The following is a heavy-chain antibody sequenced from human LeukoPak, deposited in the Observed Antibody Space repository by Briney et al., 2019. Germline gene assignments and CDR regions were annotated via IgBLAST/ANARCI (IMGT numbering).Heavy chain of an antibody. D-gene: IGHD3-22*01. CDR3: ARPYYYDSSGYSFDY. V-gene: IGHV3-30-3*01. Sequence: GRSLRLSCAASGFTFSSYAMHWVRQAPGKGLEWVAVISYDGSNKYYADSVKGRFTISRDNSKNTLYLQMNSLRAEDTAVYYCARPYYYDSSGYSFDYWGQGTLVTVSS. CDR2: ISYDGSNK. J-gene: IGHJ4*02. CDR1: GFTFSSYA.